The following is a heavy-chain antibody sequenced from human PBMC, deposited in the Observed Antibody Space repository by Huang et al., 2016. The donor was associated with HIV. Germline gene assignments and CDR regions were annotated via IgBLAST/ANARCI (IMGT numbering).Heavy chain of an antibody. Sequence: QVQLVQSGAEVKTPGSSVKVSCKGSGGTFSTYAISWVREDPGHGLEWMGGIIPRFGTPNYARKFQGRVTIAADDSTSTTYVEVSSLRSEDTALYYCARGQLGSYGDYDVLYWGQGTLVTVSS. V-gene: IGHV1-69*13. CDR2: IIPRFGTP. CDR3: ARGQLGSYGDYDVLY. D-gene: IGHD4-17*01. J-gene: IGHJ4*02. CDR1: GGTFSTYA.